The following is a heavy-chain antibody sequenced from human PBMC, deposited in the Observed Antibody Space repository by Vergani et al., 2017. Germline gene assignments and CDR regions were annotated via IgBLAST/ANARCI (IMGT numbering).Heavy chain of an antibody. CDR3: ARDPIVFGGGMDV. V-gene: IGHV4-59*12. D-gene: IGHD3-16*01. J-gene: IGHJ6*02. CDR2: IYYSGST. Sequence: QVQLQESGPGLVKPSETLSLTCTVSGGSISSYYWSWIRQPPGKGLEWIGYIYYSGSTNYNPSLKSRVTISVDTSKNQFSLKLSSVTAADTAVYYCARDPIVFGGGMDVWGQGTTVTVSS. CDR1: GGSISSYY.